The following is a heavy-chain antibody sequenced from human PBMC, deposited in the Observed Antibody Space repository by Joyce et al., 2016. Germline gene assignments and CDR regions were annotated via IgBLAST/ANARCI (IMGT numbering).Heavy chain of an antibody. D-gene: IGHD2-21*02. CDR1: GASISSSTYY. CDR2: IHREGSP. J-gene: IGHJ4*02. CDR3: VTTSVVITAIPNYFDH. V-gene: IGHV4-39*01. Sequence: QLQLQESGPGLVKPSETLSLTCTVSGASISSSTYYWGWIRQPPGKGLECIGNIHREGSPYYHPSLKSRLTISVDTSKNQFSLTLSSVTAADTAIYYCVTTSVVITAIPNYFDHWGQGALVTIAS.